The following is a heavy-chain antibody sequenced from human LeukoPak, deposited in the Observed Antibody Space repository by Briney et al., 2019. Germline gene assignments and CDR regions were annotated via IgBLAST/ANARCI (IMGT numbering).Heavy chain of an antibody. CDR3: ARDRGYYGSGSSYNWFDP. V-gene: IGHV1-18*01. CDR2: ISAYNGNT. CDR1: GYTFTSYG. J-gene: IGHJ5*01. D-gene: IGHD3-10*01. Sequence: ASVKVSCKASGYTFTSYGISWVRQAPGQGLEWMGWISAYNGNTNYAQKLQGRVTMTTDTSTSTAYMELRSLRSDDTAVYYCARDRGYYGSGSSYNWFDPWGQGTTVTVSS.